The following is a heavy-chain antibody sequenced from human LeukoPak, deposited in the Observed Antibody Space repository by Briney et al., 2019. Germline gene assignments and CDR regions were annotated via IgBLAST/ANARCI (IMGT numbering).Heavy chain of an antibody. CDR1: GFTFSDHY. Sequence: GGSLRLSCAASGFTFSDHYMDWVRQAPGKGLEWVGRTRNKVNSYTTEYAASVKGRFTISRDDSKNSLYLQMNSLKTEDTAVYYCARERYYYDSSGYYYYFDYWAREPWSPSPQ. CDR2: TRNKVNSYTT. CDR3: ARERYYYDSSGYYYYFDY. V-gene: IGHV3-72*01. J-gene: IGHJ4*02. D-gene: IGHD3-22*01.